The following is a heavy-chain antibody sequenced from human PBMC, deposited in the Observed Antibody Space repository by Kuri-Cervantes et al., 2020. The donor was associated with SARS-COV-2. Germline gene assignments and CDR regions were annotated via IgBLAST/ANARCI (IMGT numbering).Heavy chain of an antibody. J-gene: IGHJ6*03. CDR1: ETTFPNYD. Sequence: ASVKVSCKAPETTFPNYDINWVRQATGQGLEWMGMVKTNSGNTLYAQIFQGRVTMTRDTSTSTVYMELSSLRSEDTAVYYCARGGWIIAAAGGYYYYYMDVWGKGTTVTVSS. CDR2: VKTNSGNT. V-gene: IGHV1-8*01. CDR3: ARGGWIIAAAGGYYYYYMDV. D-gene: IGHD6-13*01.